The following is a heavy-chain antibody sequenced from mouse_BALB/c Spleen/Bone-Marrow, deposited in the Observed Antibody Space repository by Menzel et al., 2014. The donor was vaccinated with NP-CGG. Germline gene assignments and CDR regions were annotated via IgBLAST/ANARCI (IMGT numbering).Heavy chain of an antibody. D-gene: IGHD2-14*01. CDR3: ARSRYDVGWFAY. V-gene: IGHV5-17*02. Sequence: EVKLVESGGDLVQPGGSRKLSCAASGFTFSAFRMHWVRQAPERGLEWVAYIISGSNTIYYSDKVKGRFTISRDNPKNXLFLQMTSLRSEDTAMYYCARSRYDVGWFAYWGQGTLVTVSA. J-gene: IGHJ3*01. CDR1: GFTFSAFR. CDR2: IISGSNTI.